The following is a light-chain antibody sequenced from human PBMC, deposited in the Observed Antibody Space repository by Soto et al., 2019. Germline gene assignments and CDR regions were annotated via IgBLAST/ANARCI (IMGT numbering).Light chain of an antibody. J-gene: IGKJ1*01. CDR1: QSVSSN. Sequence: EIVMTQSPATLSVSPGERATLSCRASQSVSSNLAWYQQKPGQAPRPLIYGASTRATGIPARFSGSGSGTEFTLTISSLQSEDFVVYYCQHYNSWPRTFGQGTKVEIK. CDR2: GAS. V-gene: IGKV3-15*01. CDR3: QHYNSWPRT.